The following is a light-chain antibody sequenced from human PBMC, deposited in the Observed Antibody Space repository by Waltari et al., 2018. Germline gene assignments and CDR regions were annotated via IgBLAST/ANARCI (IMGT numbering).Light chain of an antibody. Sequence: DIQLTQSPSFLSASVGDRVTITCRTSQYIDYFLNWYQQKPGQAPKVLIFEASTLQSGVPSRFSGSGSGTDFTLTISSPQPEDFATYYCQESHSTPLTFGPGTKLDVK. CDR3: QESHSTPLT. J-gene: IGKJ3*01. V-gene: IGKV1-39*01. CDR2: EAS. CDR1: QYIDYF.